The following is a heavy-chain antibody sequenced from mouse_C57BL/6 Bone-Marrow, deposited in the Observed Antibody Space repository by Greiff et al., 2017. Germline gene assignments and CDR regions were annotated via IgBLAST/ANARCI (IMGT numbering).Heavy chain of an antibody. Sequence: QVQLKESGAELVRPGTSVKVSCKASGYAFTNYLIEWVKQRPGKGLEWIGVINPGSGGTNYNEKFKGKATLTAYKSSSTAYMQLSSLTSEDSAVYFCARPRLDYWGQGTTLTVSS. CDR2: INPGSGGT. J-gene: IGHJ2*01. CDR1: GYAFTNYL. V-gene: IGHV1-54*01. CDR3: ARPRLDY.